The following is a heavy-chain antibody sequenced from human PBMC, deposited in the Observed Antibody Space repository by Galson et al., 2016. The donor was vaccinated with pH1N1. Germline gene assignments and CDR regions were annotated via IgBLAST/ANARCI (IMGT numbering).Heavy chain of an antibody. Sequence: SVKVSCKVSGYTLSEFAIHWVRQTPGKGLEWMGGFDPEDDKPFYAQTFEGRVTMTQDTSTDTAYMQLSSLTSDVAAVYYCATEYRGSYYGPRYFDLWGLGTLVSVFS. CDR2: FDPEDDKP. D-gene: IGHD1-26*01. V-gene: IGHV1-24*01. J-gene: IGHJ2*01. CDR1: GYTLSEFA. CDR3: ATEYRGSYYGPRYFDL.